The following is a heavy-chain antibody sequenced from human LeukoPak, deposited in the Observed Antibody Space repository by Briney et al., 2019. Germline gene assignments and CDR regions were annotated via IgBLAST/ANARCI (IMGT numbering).Heavy chain of an antibody. D-gene: IGHD3-22*01. V-gene: IGHV3-30*18. J-gene: IGHJ4*02. CDR3: AKEFSGYLASFEY. CDR2: TSFDGSYK. CDR1: GCTFSIYG. Sequence: GGSLRLSCAASGCTFSIYGMHWVRQAPGKGLEWVAMTSFDGSYKNYADSVKGRFTISRDNSKNRLYLQMNSLRAEDTAVYYCAKEFSGYLASFEYWGQGTLVTVSS.